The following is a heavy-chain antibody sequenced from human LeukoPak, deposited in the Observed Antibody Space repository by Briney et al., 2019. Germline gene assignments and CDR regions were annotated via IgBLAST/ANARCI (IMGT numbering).Heavy chain of an antibody. Sequence: GGSLRLSCAASGFTFSTYAMHWVRRAPGKGLDYVSAISSSGGSTYYANSVKGRFTISRDNSKNTLSLQMGSLRAGDMAVYYCARLYCSSTSCLLDYWGQGTLVTVSS. D-gene: IGHD2-2*01. V-gene: IGHV3-64*01. CDR3: ARLYCSSTSCLLDY. J-gene: IGHJ4*02. CDR2: ISSSGGST. CDR1: GFTFSTYA.